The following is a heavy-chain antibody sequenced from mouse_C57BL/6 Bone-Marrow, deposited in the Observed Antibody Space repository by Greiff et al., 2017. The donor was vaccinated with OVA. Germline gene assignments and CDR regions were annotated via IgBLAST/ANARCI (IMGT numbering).Heavy chain of an antibody. CDR1: GFNIKDDY. CDR2: IDPENGDT. Sequence: VQLKQSGAELVRPGASVKLSCTASGFNIKDDYMHWVKQRPEQGLEWIGWIDPENGDTEYASKFQGKATITADTSSNTAYLQLSSLTSEDTAVYYCTTWDYGDYWGQGTTLTVSS. CDR3: TTWDYGDY. V-gene: IGHV14-4*01. D-gene: IGHD2-4*01. J-gene: IGHJ2*01.